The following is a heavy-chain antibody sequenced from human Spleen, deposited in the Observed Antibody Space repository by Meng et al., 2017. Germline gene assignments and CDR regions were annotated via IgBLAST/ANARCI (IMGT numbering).Heavy chain of an antibody. D-gene: IGHD3-16*02. J-gene: IGHJ5*02. CDR3: ARYNYRYSGNWFDP. CDR1: GGSVSNGGYY. CDR2: IGYTGST. Sequence: VTLPESVPGLVGPSETLSLTCTGSGGSVSNGGYYWSWVRQPPGKRLEFIGYIGYTGSTNYNPSLKSRVTISIDQSKNQFSLKLSSVTAADTAVYYCARYNYRYSGNWFDPWGQGTLVTVSS. V-gene: IGHV4-61*08.